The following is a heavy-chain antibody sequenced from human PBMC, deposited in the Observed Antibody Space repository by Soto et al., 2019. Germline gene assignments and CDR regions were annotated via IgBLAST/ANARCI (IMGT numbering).Heavy chain of an antibody. V-gene: IGHV3-7*01. D-gene: IGHD3-3*01. Sequence: EVQLVESGGGLVQPGGSLRLSCAASGFTFISYWMSWVRQAPGKGLEWVANIKQDGSEKHYVDSVKGRFTISRDNAKNSLYLQMNSLRAEDTAVYYCASGGSRFLEWLAPFDYWGQGTLVTVSS. J-gene: IGHJ4*02. CDR3: ASGGSRFLEWLAPFDY. CDR2: IKQDGSEK. CDR1: GFTFISYW.